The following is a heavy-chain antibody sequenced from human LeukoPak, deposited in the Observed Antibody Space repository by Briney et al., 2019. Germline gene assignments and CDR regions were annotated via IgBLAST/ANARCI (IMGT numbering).Heavy chain of an antibody. J-gene: IGHJ4*02. CDR2: MHYSGDS. V-gene: IGHV4-59*01. D-gene: IGHD1-1*01. Sequence: SETLSLTCTVSGNSISSFFWSWIRQPPGKGLEWICSMHYSGDSKYNPSLRSRVSLSIDTSKQQFSLRLSSVTAADTAVYYCARDLELERNRWNYFESWGQGALVTVSS. CDR1: GNSISSFF. CDR3: ARDLELERNRWNYFES.